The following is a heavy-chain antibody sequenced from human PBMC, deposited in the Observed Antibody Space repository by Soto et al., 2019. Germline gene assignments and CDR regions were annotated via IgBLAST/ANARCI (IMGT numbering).Heavy chain of an antibody. J-gene: IGHJ6*02. CDR2: ISYDGSNK. CDR1: GFTFSSYG. V-gene: IGHV3-30*03. CDR3: ARTNIAARKGPYYYYGMDV. Sequence: GSLRLSCAASGFTFSSYGMHWVRQAPGKGLEWVAVISYDGSNKYYADSVKGRFTISRDNSKNTLYLQMNSLRAEDTAVYYCARTNIAARKGPYYYYGMDVWGQGTTVTVSS. D-gene: IGHD6-6*01.